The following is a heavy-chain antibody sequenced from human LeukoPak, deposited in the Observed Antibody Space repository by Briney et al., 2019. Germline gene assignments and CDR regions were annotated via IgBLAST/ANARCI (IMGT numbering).Heavy chain of an antibody. CDR3: AREFEGYDDYSDSYYGMDV. J-gene: IGHJ6*02. CDR1: GSTFIRDT. V-gene: IGHV1-69*04. D-gene: IGHD4-17*01. Sequence: VASVKVSCKTSGSTFIRDTISWVRQAPGQGLEWMGRISPILGLRNFAQKFQGRVTITAGKSTSTAYMELSSLRSEDTAVYYCAREFEGYDDYSDSYYGMDVWGQGTTVTVSS. CDR2: ISPILGLR.